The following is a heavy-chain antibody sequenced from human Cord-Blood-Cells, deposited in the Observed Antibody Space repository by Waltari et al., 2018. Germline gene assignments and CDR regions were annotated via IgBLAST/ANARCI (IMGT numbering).Heavy chain of an antibody. D-gene: IGHD3-3*01. CDR2: IIPIFGTA. V-gene: IGHV1-69*01. Sequence: QVQLVQSGAEVKKPGSSVKVSCKASGGTFSSYAISWVRQAPGQGLEWMGGIIPIFGTANYAQKFQGRVTITADESTSTADMELSSLRSEDTAVYYCSRDLRPYYGTEDDYWGQGTLVTVSS. J-gene: IGHJ4*02. CDR1: GGTFSSYA. CDR3: SRDLRPYYGTEDDY.